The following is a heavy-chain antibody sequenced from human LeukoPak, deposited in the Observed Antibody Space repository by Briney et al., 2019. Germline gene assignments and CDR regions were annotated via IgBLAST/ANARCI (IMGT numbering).Heavy chain of an antibody. J-gene: IGHJ4*02. D-gene: IGHD6-6*01. V-gene: IGHV1-8*03. Sequence: ASVKVSCKTSGYTFTSYGVSWVRQAPGQGLEWMGWMNPNSGNTGYAQKFQGRVTITRNTSISTAYMELSSLRSEDTAVYYCARVLRVYSSSSKSYYFDYWGQGTLVTVSS. CDR1: GYTFTSYG. CDR2: MNPNSGNT. CDR3: ARVLRVYSSSSKSYYFDY.